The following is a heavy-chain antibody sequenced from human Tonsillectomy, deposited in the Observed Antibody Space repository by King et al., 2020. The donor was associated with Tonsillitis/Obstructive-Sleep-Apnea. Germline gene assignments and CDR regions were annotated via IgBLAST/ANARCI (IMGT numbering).Heavy chain of an antibody. CDR3: ARHVALGYCSSTSCLYYYYYYYMDV. D-gene: IGHD2-2*01. V-gene: IGHV5-51*01. CDR2: IYPGDSDT. CDR1: GYIFTSYW. Sequence: QLVQSGAEVKKPGESLKISCKGSGYIFTSYWIGWVRQMPGKSLEWMGSIYPGDSDTRYSPSFQGQFTISADKSISTAYLQWSSLKASDTAMYYCARHVALGYCSSTSCLYYYYYYYMDVWGKGTTVTVSS. J-gene: IGHJ6*03.